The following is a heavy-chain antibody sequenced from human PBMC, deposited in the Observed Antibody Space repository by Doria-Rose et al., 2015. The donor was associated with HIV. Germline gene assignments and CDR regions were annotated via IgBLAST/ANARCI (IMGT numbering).Heavy chain of an antibody. CDR2: IFSDDER. CDR1: GVSLSSPGMG. V-gene: IGHV2-26*01. D-gene: IGHD6-13*01. J-gene: IGHJ4*02. Sequence: QVTLKESGPVLVKPTETLMLTCTVSGVSLSSPGMGVSWIRQPPGKALEWLANIFSDDERPYKTSLKSRLTISRGTSKSQVVLTMTDMDPVDTATYYCARIKSSRWYHKYYFDFWGQGTLVIVSA. CDR3: ARIKSSRWYHKYYFDF.